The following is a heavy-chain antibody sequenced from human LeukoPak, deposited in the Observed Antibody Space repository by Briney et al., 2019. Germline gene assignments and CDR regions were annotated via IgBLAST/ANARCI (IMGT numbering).Heavy chain of an antibody. CDR2: MNPNSGNT. CDR3: ARDYYDFWSGYYYYYYYMDV. V-gene: IGHV1-8*01. CDR1: GYTFTSYD. Sequence: ASVKVSCKASGYTFTSYDINWVRQAIGQGLEWMGWMNPNSGNTGYAQKFQGRVTMTRNTSISTAYMELSSLRSEDTAVYYCARDYYDFWSGYYYYYYYMDVWGKGTTVTVSS. J-gene: IGHJ6*03. D-gene: IGHD3-3*01.